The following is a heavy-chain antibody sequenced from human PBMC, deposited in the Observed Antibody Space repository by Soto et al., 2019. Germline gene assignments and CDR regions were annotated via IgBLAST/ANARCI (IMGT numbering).Heavy chain of an antibody. J-gene: IGHJ4*02. V-gene: IGHV3-33*01. CDR3: GREGEWGKWNFDY. CDR1: GFSLTDYG. Sequence: QVQLLESGGGVVQPGTSLRLTCVVSGFSLTDYGIHWVRQPPGKGLEWVSFLHLVGDRHYLESVKGRFTISRDISKNTVFMEMHSLRADDTAVYYCGREGEWGKWNFDYWGPGTPVTVSS. D-gene: IGHD1-26*01. CDR2: LHLVGDR.